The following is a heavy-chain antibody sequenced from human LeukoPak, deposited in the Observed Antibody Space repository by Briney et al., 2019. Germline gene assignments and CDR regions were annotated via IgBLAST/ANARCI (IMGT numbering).Heavy chain of an antibody. V-gene: IGHV5-51*01. J-gene: IGHJ6*03. CDR2: IYPGDSDT. D-gene: IGHD1-1*01. CDR1: GYTFSNYC. CDR3: ARLGTPYYYMDV. Sequence: GESLKISCQGSGYTFSNYCIAWVRHMPGNGLEWMGIIYPGDSDTKYSPSFQGQVSISADKSSNTAYLQWSSVKASDTAIYYCARLGTPYYYMDVWGRGTTVTASS.